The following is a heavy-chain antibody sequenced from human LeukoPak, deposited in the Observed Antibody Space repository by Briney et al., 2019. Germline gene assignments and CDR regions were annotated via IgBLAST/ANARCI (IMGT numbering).Heavy chain of an antibody. CDR2: IYHSGTT. D-gene: IGHD3-22*01. Sequence: PSETLSLTCSVSGVAINVYYWNWIRQPPGRGLEWIGYIYHSGTTNYNPSLQSRVTISMDTSKNQFSLKLTSVTAADTAVYYCARGYYDSSGPWDYWGQGTLVTVSS. J-gene: IGHJ4*02. CDR3: ARGYYDSSGPWDY. V-gene: IGHV4-59*01. CDR1: GVAINVYY.